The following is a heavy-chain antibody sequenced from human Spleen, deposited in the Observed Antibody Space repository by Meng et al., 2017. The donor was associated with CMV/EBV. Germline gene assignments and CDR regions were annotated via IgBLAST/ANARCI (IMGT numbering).Heavy chain of an antibody. CDR1: GFTFSSYA. D-gene: IGHD4-17*01. J-gene: IGHJ4*02. CDR3: ARDFAFGDYADY. CDR2: ISGSRKYI. V-gene: IGHV3-21*01. Sequence: GESLKISCAASGFTFSSYAMSWVRQAPGKGLEWVSSISGSRKYIYYTDSVKGRFTISRDNAKNSLYLQMSSLRAEDTAVYYCARDFAFGDYADYWGQGTLVTVSS.